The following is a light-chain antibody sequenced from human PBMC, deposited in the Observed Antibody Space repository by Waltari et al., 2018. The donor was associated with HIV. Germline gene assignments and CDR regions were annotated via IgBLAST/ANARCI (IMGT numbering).Light chain of an antibody. V-gene: IGLV2-8*01. J-gene: IGLJ2*01. CDR3: SSFAGSNNLMV. CDR2: QVN. Sequence: QSALTQPPSASGSPGQSVTISCTGTSSDVGGYNYLSWYQQHPGKAPKLIIYQVNKRPSGVPDRFSGTKSGNRASLTVSGLQAEDAADYYCSSFAGSNNLMVFGGGTKLTVL. CDR1: SSDVGGYNY.